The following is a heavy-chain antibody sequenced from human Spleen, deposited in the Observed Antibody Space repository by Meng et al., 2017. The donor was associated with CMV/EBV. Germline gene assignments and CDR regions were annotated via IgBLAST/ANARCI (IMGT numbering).Heavy chain of an antibody. CDR3: ASVHRGDYFDF. Sequence: ASVKVSCKASGYAFTSYDINWVRQATGQGLEWMGWMNPNSGNTGYAQKFQGRVTITRNTSISTAYMELSSLRSEDTAVYYCASVHRGDYFDFWGQGTLVTVSS. V-gene: IGHV1-8*03. J-gene: IGHJ4*02. CDR1: GYAFTSYD. CDR2: MNPNSGNT. D-gene: IGHD1-1*01.